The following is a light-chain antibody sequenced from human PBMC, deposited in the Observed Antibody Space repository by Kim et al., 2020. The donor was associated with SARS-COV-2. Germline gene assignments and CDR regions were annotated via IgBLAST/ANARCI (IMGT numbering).Light chain of an antibody. J-gene: IGKJ1*01. CDR3: QKYYGDPS. CDR2: AAS. Sequence: DIQMTQSPSSLSASVGDRVTITCRASQGISNYLAWYQQKSGKVPKLLIYAASTLQSGVPSRFSGTGSGTDFTLTISSLQPEDVATYYCQKYYGDPSFGQGTKVDIK. V-gene: IGKV1-27*01. CDR1: QGISNY.